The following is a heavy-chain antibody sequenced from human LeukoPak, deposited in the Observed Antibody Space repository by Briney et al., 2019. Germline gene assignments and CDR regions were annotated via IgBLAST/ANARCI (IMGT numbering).Heavy chain of an antibody. CDR3: ATFLSV. D-gene: IGHD3-10*01. Sequence: GGSLRLSCAASGFTFSNAWMNWVRQAPGRGLEWVGRIKTKTDGETADYAAPVKGRFSISRDDSKNTLYLQMNSLKSEDTAVYYCATFLSVRGQGTLVTVSS. V-gene: IGHV3-15*01. CDR2: IKTKTDGETA. CDR1: GFTFSNAW. J-gene: IGHJ4*02.